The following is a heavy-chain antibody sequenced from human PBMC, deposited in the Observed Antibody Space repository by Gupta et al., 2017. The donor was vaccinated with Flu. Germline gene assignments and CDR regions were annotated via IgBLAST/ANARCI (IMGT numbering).Heavy chain of an antibody. J-gene: IGHJ4*02. V-gene: IGHV4-39*01. D-gene: IGHD6-13*01. CDR3: ARLGYSRSCVES. CDR2: IYFSVST. CDR1: GGAISSGIYY. Sequence: VSGGAISSGIYYWGWIRQPPGKGLDWIGSIYFSVSTYYNPSLKSRVTISVDTSKTQFSLKLSSVTAADTAFDYCARLGYSRSCVESWGQGTLVPVS.